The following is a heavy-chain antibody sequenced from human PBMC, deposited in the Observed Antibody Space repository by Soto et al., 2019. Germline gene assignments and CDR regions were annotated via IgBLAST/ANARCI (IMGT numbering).Heavy chain of an antibody. J-gene: IGHJ4*02. CDR3: ARLGEAPYCGGDCYPDY. CDR1: GGSISSYY. Sequence: SETLSLTCTVSGGSISSYYWGWIRQPPGKGLEWIGDIYYSGSTNYNPSLRSRVTISVDTSKNQSSLKLSSVTAADTAVYYCARLGEAPYCGGDCYPDYWGQGTLVTVSS. D-gene: IGHD2-21*02. CDR2: IYYSGST. V-gene: IGHV4-59*01.